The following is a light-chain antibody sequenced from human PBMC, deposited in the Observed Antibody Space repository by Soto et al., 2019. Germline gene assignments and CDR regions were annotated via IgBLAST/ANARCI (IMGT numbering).Light chain of an antibody. CDR3: QQYNSYRT. J-gene: IGKJ1*01. CDR2: EAS. CDR1: QSISGW. V-gene: IGKV1-5*03. Sequence: DIQMTQSPSTLSASVGDSVTITCRASQSISGWLAGYQQKPGKAPKLLVYEASSLESGVPSRFSGSESGTEFPLTCSSRQPDDFATYYGQQYNSYRTFGQGTKVEIK.